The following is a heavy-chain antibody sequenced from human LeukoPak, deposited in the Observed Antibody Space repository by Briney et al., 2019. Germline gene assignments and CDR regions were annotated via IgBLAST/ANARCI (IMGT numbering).Heavy chain of an antibody. CDR1: GVPINSYY. CDR2: IYYSGST. D-gene: IGHD3-9*01. J-gene: IGHJ4*02. CDR3: ARLAGYTIEDYFDY. Sequence: SETLSLTCTVSGVPINSYYRSWLRQPPGKGLEWIEYIYYSGSTNYNPPLKSRVTISVTTSKNQFSLKLRSVTAADTVVYYCARLAGYTIEDYFDYWGQGTLVTVSS. V-gene: IGHV4-59*01.